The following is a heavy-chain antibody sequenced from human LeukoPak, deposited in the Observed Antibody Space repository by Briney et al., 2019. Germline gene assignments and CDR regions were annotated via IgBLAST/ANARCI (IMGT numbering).Heavy chain of an antibody. Sequence: SETLSLTCAVYGGSFSGYYWSWIRQPPGKGLEWIGEINHSGSTNYNPSLKSRVSISVDTSKNQFSLKLTSVTAADTAVYYCARVYHPYRDPDAFDIWGQGTMVTVSS. CDR1: GGSFSGYY. J-gene: IGHJ3*02. CDR2: INHSGST. D-gene: IGHD2-8*01. V-gene: IGHV4-34*01. CDR3: ARVYHPYRDPDAFDI.